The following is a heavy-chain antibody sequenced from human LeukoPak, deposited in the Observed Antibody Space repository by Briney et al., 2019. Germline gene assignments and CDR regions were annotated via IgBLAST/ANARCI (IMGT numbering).Heavy chain of an antibody. J-gene: IGHJ5*02. CDR1: GYSISRRHY. CDR3: ARDRYCSSTSCWGWFDP. V-gene: IGHV4-38-2*02. CDR2: IYHSGST. Sequence: SETLSHTRAVSGYSISRRHYWGWIRQPPGKGLEWIGSIYHSGSTYYNPSLKSRVTISVHTSKNHYSLKLSAVTAADTAVYYCARDRYCSSTSCWGWFDPWGQGTLVTVSS. D-gene: IGHD2-2*01.